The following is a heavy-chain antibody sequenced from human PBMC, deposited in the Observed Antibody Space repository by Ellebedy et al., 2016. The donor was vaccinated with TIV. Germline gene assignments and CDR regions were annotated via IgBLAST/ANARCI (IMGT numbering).Heavy chain of an antibody. J-gene: IGHJ3*02. CDR3: ASSVRFWSGWVYAFDI. CDR1: GYTFTSYG. V-gene: IGHV1-18*04. Sequence: ASVKVSXXASGYTFTSYGITWVRQAPGQGLEWRGWINIYNGNTNYAQKLQGRVTMTTDTSTSTAYMELRSLRSDDTAVYYCASSVRFWSGWVYAFDIWGQGTMVTVSS. CDR2: INIYNGNT. D-gene: IGHD3-3*01.